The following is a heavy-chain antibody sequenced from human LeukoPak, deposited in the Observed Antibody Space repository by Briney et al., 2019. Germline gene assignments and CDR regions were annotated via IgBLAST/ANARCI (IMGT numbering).Heavy chain of an antibody. V-gene: IGHV3-30-3*01. CDR2: ISYDGSNK. CDR3: ARDPWFGEPGFDY. J-gene: IGHJ4*02. Sequence: PGGSLRLSCAASGFTFSSYAMHWVRQAPGKGLEWVAVISYDGSNKYYADSVKGRFTISRDNSKNTLCLQMNSLRAEDTAVYYCARDPWFGEPGFDYWGQGTLVTVSS. D-gene: IGHD3-10*01. CDR1: GFTFSSYA.